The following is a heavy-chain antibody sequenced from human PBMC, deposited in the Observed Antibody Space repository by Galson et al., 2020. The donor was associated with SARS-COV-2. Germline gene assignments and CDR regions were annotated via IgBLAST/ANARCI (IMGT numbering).Heavy chain of an antibody. CDR2: ISGSGGST. D-gene: IGHD2-8*01. V-gene: IGHV3-23*01. Sequence: GGSLRLSCAASGFTFSSYAMSWVRQAPGKGLEWVSAISGSGGSTYYADSVKGRFTISRDNSKNTLYLQMNSLRAEDTAVYYCAKDGAYCTNGVCYTLYYYYGMDVWGQGTTVTVSS. J-gene: IGHJ6*02. CDR1: GFTFSSYA. CDR3: AKDGAYCTNGVCYTLYYYYGMDV.